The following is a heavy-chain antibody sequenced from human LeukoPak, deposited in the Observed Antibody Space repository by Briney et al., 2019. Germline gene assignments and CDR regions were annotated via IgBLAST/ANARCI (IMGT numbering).Heavy chain of an antibody. CDR2: IKYDGSER. J-gene: IGHJ4*02. D-gene: IGHD2-2*01. CDR1: GFTFSNYW. Sequence: GGSLRLSCAASGFTFSNYWMSWVRQAPGEGLEWVANIKYDGSERYYVDSVKGRFTISRDNAKNSLYLQMNSLRAEDTAVYYCARGEDIVVVPAARGFDYWGQGTLVTVSS. V-gene: IGHV3-7*01. CDR3: ARGEDIVVVPAARGFDY.